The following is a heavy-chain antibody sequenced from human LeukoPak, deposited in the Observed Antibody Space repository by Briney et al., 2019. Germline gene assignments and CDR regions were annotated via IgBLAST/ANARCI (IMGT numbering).Heavy chain of an antibody. CDR3: TRLMAGFDP. V-gene: IGHV3-73*01. CDR1: GFTFSGSA. D-gene: IGHD2-8*01. Sequence: GGSLRLSCAASGFTFSGSAMHWVRQASGKGLEWVGRIRSKANSYATAYAASVKGRFAISRDDSKNTAYLQMNSLKTEDTAVYYCTRLMAGFDPWGQGTLVTVSS. J-gene: IGHJ5*02. CDR2: IRSKANSYAT.